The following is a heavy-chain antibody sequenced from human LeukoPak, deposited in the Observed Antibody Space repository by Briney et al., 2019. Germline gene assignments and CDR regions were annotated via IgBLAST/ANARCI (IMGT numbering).Heavy chain of an antibody. CDR3: ARRRSCSGGSCYGMDY. CDR2: IYYSGST. CDR1: GGSISSGGYS. Sequence: SQTLSLTCTVSGGSISSGGYSWSWIRQHPGKGLEWIGYIYYSGSTYYNPSLKSRVTISVDTSNNQFSLRLTSVTAADTAVYYCARRRSCSGGSCYGMDYWGQGTLVTVSS. V-gene: IGHV4-31*03. D-gene: IGHD2-15*01. J-gene: IGHJ4*02.